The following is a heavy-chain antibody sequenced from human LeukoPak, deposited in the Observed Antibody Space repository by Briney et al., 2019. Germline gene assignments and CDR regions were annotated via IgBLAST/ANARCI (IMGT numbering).Heavy chain of an antibody. Sequence: ASVKVSCKASGYTFTGYYMHWVRQAPGQGLEWMGWINPNSGGTDYAQKFQGRVTMTRDTSISTAYMELSRLRSDDTAVYYCKRGYSGYDPRGQVAIDHWGQGTLVTVSS. V-gene: IGHV1-2*02. CDR3: KRGYSGYDPRGQVAIDH. D-gene: IGHD5-12*01. CDR2: INPNSGGT. CDR1: GYTFTGYY. J-gene: IGHJ4*02.